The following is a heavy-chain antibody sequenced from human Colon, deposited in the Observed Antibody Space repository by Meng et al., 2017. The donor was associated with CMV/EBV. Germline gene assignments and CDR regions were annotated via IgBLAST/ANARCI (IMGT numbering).Heavy chain of an antibody. CDR1: GYTFTGYY. CDR2: IIPSIGIG. V-gene: IGHV1-69*04. J-gene: IGHJ4*02. D-gene: IGHD3-3*01. CDR3: ARVEWTPDFYFDY. Sequence: SVKVSCKASGYTFTGYYMHWVRQAPGQGLEWMGRIIPSIGIGSSAQKFQGRLTITADKSTDTAYMELSSLRSEDTAVYYCARVEWTPDFYFDYWGQGTLVTVSS.